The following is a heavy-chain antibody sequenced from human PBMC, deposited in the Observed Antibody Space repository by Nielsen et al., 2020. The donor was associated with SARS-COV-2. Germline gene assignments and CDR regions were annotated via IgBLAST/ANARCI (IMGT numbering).Heavy chain of an antibody. D-gene: IGHD2/OR15-2a*01. Sequence: GESLKISCAASGFSFDDDGMSWVRQVPGRGLEWVSGINWNGGRTGYADSVRGRFTISRDNAKNSLYLQMNSLRTEDTALYYCATYFTYWGQGTLVTVSS. J-gene: IGHJ4*02. CDR3: ATYFTY. CDR2: INWNGGRT. V-gene: IGHV3-20*04. CDR1: GFSFDDDG.